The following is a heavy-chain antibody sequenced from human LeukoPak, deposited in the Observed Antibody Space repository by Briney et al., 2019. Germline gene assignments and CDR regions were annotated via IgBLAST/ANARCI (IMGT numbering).Heavy chain of an antibody. CDR1: GYTFTGYY. Sequence: VASVKVSCKASGYTFTGYYMHWVRQAPGQGLEWMGWINPNSGGTNYAQKFQGRVTMTRDTSISTAYMELSRLRSEDTAVYYCARGSNPWRFLEWFDYWGQGTLVTVSS. J-gene: IGHJ4*02. D-gene: IGHD3-3*01. CDR3: ARGSNPWRFLEWFDY. V-gene: IGHV1-2*02. CDR2: INPNSGGT.